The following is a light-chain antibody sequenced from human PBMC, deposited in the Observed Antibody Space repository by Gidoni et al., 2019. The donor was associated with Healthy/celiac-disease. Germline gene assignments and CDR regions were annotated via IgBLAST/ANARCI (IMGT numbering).Light chain of an antibody. V-gene: IGKV1-39*01. CDR1: QSIRSY. J-gene: IGKJ4*01. CDR2: AAS. CDR3: QQSYSTPLLT. Sequence: DIKMTKPPSSLSASVGDRVTITCRASQSIRSYLNWYQQKPGKAPKLLIYAASSLQSGVPSRFSGSGSGTDFTLTISSLQPEDFATYYCQQSYSTPLLTFGGGTKVEIK.